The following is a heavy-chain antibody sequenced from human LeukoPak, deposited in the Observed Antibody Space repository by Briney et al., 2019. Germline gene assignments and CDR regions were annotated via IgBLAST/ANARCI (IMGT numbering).Heavy chain of an antibody. CDR3: ASGYYGSGSYLTP. V-gene: IGHV3-74*01. CDR2: TSGDGRST. CDR1: GFTFNSYW. D-gene: IGHD3-10*01. Sequence: GGPLRLSCAASGFTFNSYWMHWVRHAPGEGLVWVSRTSGDGRSTSYADSVKGRFTISRDNAKNTLYLQMDSLRGEDTAVYYCASGYYGSGSYLTPWGQGTLVTVSS. J-gene: IGHJ5*02.